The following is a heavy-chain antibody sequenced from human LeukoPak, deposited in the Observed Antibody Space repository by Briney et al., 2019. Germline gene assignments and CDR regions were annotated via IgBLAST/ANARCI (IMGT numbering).Heavy chain of an antibody. CDR3: ARDRGVAYCSGGNCLTPPYDY. Sequence: PSETLSLTCSVSRGSISSTNYYWGWIRQPPGKGLEWIGNIYYSGTTYYNPSLPSLKSRVTISVDTSKNQFSLKLSSVTAADTAVYYCARDRGVAYCSGGNCLTPPYDYWGQGTLVTVSS. V-gene: IGHV4-39*07. CDR1: RGSISSTNYY. J-gene: IGHJ4*02. CDR2: IYYSGTT. D-gene: IGHD2-15*01.